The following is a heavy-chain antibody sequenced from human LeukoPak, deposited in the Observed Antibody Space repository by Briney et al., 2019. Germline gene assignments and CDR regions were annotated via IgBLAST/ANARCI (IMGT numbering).Heavy chain of an antibody. J-gene: IGHJ4*02. CDR1: GGTFSSYA. Sequence: SVKVSCKASGGTFSSYAISWVRQAPGQGLEWMGGIIPIFGTANYAQEFQGRVTITADKSTSTAYMELSSLRSEDTAVYYCARAARETYYYDSSGYTADYWGQGTLVTVSS. CDR2: IIPIFGTA. V-gene: IGHV1-69*06. CDR3: ARAARETYYYDSSGYTADY. D-gene: IGHD3-22*01.